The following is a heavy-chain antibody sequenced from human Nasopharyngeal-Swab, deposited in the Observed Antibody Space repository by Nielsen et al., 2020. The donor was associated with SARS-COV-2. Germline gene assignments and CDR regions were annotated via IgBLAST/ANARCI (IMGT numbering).Heavy chain of an antibody. J-gene: IGHJ4*02. CDR2: IWYDGSNK. CDR3: ARDGRILTGPSRPFDS. CDR1: GFTFSSHV. Sequence: GGSLRLSCAASGFTFSSHVMHWVRQAPGQGLEWVALIWYDGSNKFYTDSVEGRFTISRDNSKNTVYLQMNSLRSGDTAVYYCARDGRILTGPSRPFDSWGQGTLVTVSS. D-gene: IGHD3-9*01. V-gene: IGHV3-33*01.